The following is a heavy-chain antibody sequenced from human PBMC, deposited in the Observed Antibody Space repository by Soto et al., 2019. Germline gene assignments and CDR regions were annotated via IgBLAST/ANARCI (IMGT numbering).Heavy chain of an antibody. V-gene: IGHV4-39*01. J-gene: IGHJ3*02. CDR2: IYYSGST. D-gene: IGHD1-26*01. CDR1: GGSISSSSYY. CDR3: ASTEPSIVGATDDAFDI. Sequence: QLQLQESGPGLVKPSETLSLTCTVSGGSISSSSYYWGWIRQPPGKGLEWIGSIYYSGSTYYNPSLKSRVTISVDTSKSQFSLKLSSVTAADTAVYYCASTEPSIVGATDDAFDIWGQGTMVTVSS.